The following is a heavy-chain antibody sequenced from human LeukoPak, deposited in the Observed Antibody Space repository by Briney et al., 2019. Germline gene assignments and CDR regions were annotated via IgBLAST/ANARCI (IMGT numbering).Heavy chain of an antibody. CDR3: AKDGYYYGSGSYYVWGYGMDV. CDR2: ISWNSGSI. V-gene: IGHV3-9*01. CDR1: GFTFDGYA. D-gene: IGHD3-10*01. J-gene: IGHJ6*02. Sequence: PGGSLRLSCAASGFTFDGYAMHWVRQAPGKGLEWVSGISWNSGSIGYADSVKGRFTISRDNAKNSLYLQMNSLRAEDTALYYCAKDGYYYGSGSYYVWGYGMDVWGQGTTVTVSS.